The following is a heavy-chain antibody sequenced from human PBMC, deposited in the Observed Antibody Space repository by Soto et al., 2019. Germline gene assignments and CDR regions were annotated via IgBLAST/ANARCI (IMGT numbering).Heavy chain of an antibody. CDR3: ASHYYYDNSGYYFFDN. J-gene: IGHJ4*02. CDR2: LYFDGAT. Sequence: SETLSLTCTVSGGSITAYYRSWIRQPPGKGLEWIGFLYFDGATNYNPSLKSRVTVSSDTSKNQFSLNLTSVTAADTAVYYCASHYYYDNSGYYFFDNWGQGALVTVSS. V-gene: IGHV4-59*01. CDR1: GGSITAYY. D-gene: IGHD3-22*01.